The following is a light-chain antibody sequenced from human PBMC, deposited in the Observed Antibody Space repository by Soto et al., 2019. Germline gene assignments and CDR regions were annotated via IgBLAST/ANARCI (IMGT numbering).Light chain of an antibody. V-gene: IGLV2-14*01. CDR3: CSYTSSSTLDVV. Sequence: QSALTQPASVSGSPGQSITISCTGTSSDVGGYNYVSWYQQHPGKAPKLMIYDVSNRPSGVSNRFSGSKSGNTASLTITGRQAEDEADYYCCSYTSSSTLDVVFGGGTQLTV. CDR1: SSDVGGYNY. J-gene: IGLJ2*01. CDR2: DVS.